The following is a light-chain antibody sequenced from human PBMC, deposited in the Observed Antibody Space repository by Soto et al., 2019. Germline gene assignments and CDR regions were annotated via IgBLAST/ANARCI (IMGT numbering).Light chain of an antibody. CDR2: GAS. V-gene: IGKV1-9*01. CDR1: QDINSY. Sequence: DVQLTQSPSFLSASVGDRVTFTCRASQDINSYLAWYQQKPGKAPKLLIYGASRLQNGVPSRFSGSGPGTEFSLSVSRLQPEDLATFYCQQLNSYPTFGGGTKVEIK. CDR3: QQLNSYPT. J-gene: IGKJ4*01.